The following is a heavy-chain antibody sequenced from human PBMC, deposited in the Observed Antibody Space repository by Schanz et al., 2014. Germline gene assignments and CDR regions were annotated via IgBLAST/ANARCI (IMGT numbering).Heavy chain of an antibody. CDR1: GYIFINSG. D-gene: IGHD3-9*01. J-gene: IGHJ5*01. CDR3: AKAEYDMWTGSYSRLDS. Sequence: QIQLVQSGPEVKKPGATVKVSCKASGYIFINSGISWVRQAPGQGFEWLGWISVYNDNKEYDQKFQGRVTMTTDTSTSAVYMRRRRLRSDDAAVYYCAKAEYDMWTGSYSRLDSWGQGPLVTDSP. V-gene: IGHV1-18*01. CDR2: ISVYNDNK.